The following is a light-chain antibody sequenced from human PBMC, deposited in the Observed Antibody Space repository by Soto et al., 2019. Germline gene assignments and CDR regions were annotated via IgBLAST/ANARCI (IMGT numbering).Light chain of an antibody. CDR1: SSNVGGYNY. J-gene: IGLJ3*02. Sequence: QSALTQPRSVSASPGQSVTISCTGTSSNVGGYNYVSWYQQNPGKAPKLMIYDASKRPPGVPDRFSGSKSGNAAFLTISGLQGEDEADYSCCSYAASYTLLFGGGTKVTVL. CDR3: CSYAASYTLL. CDR2: DAS. V-gene: IGLV2-11*01.